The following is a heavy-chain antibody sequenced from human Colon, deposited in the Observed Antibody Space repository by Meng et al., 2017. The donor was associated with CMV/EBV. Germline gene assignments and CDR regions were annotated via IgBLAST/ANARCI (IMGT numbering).Heavy chain of an antibody. D-gene: IGHD2-2*01. V-gene: IGHV1-2*02. CDR3: ARYCSSTSCYHYYYYGMDV. CDR2: INSNSDGT. Sequence: ASVKVSCKASGYTFTDYCIFWVRQAPGQGLEWLGWINSNSDGTNYAQKFQGRVTMTRDTSISTAYMELSRLMSDDTALYYCARYCSSTSCYHYYYYGMDVWGQGTTVTVSS. CDR1: GYTFTDYC. J-gene: IGHJ6*02.